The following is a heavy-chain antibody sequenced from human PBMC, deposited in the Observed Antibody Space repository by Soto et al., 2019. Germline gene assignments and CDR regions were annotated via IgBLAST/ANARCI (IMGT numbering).Heavy chain of an antibody. V-gene: IGHV4-61*01. Sequence: ASETLSLTCTVSCSSVSSDSYYWSWNRQPPGKGLEWIGYIYYSGITNYNPSRKSRLTRSVDTSMKQVCLKLSSLTAADTAVYYCAREGDARHSCYGGFAAWGQGTLVTVPS. J-gene: IGHJ5*02. CDR2: IYYSGIT. CDR1: CSSVSSDSYY. D-gene: IGHD6-13*01. CDR3: AREGDARHSCYGGFAA.